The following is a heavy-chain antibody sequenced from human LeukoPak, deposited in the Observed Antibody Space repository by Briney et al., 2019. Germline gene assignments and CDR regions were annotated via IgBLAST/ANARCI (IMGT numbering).Heavy chain of an antibody. Sequence: SETLSLTCTVSGGSISSYYWSWIRQPPGKGLEWIGFIYYSGSTNYNPSLKSRVTISVDTSKNQFSLKLSSVTAADTAAYYCARGLFPGYSSSWYYFDYWGQGTLVTVSS. CDR3: ARGLFPGYSSSWYYFDY. D-gene: IGHD6-13*01. CDR2: IYYSGST. V-gene: IGHV4-59*01. J-gene: IGHJ4*02. CDR1: GGSISSYY.